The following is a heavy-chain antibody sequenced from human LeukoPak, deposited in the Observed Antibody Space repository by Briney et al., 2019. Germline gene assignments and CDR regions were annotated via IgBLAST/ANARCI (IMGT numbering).Heavy chain of an antibody. D-gene: IGHD2-2*03. V-gene: IGHV3-30*04. Sequence: PGRPLRLSCAASGFTFSSYAMHWVRQAPGKGLEWVAVISYDGSNKYYADSVKGRFTISRDNSKNTLYLQMNSLRAEDTAVYYCTRGMDIVIVPAATLDYWGQGTLVTVSS. CDR3: TRGMDIVIVPAATLDY. CDR2: ISYDGSNK. CDR1: GFTFSSYA. J-gene: IGHJ4*02.